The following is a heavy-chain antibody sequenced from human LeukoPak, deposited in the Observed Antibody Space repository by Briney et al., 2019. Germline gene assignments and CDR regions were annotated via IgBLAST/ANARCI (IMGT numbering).Heavy chain of an antibody. Sequence: PSETLSLTCAVYGGSFSGYYWSWIRQPPGKGLEWIGEINHSGSTNYNPSLKSQVTISVDTSKNQFSLKLSSVTAADTAVYYCARYVYSSSPFDYWGQGTLVTVSS. D-gene: IGHD6-6*01. V-gene: IGHV4-34*01. CDR2: INHSGST. CDR1: GGSFSGYY. J-gene: IGHJ4*02. CDR3: ARYVYSSSPFDY.